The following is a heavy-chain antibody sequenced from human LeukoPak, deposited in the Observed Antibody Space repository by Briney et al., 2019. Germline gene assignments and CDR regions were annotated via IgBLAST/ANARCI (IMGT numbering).Heavy chain of an antibody. V-gene: IGHV1-24*01. Sequence: GASVKVSCKVSGYTLTELSMHWVRQAPGKGLEWMGGFDPEDGETIYAQKFQGRVTMTEDTSTDTAYIELSSLRSEDTAVYYCATNPPTRIAARRYGYWGQGTLVTVSS. J-gene: IGHJ4*02. D-gene: IGHD6-6*01. CDR3: ATNPPTRIAARRYGY. CDR1: GYTLTELS. CDR2: FDPEDGET.